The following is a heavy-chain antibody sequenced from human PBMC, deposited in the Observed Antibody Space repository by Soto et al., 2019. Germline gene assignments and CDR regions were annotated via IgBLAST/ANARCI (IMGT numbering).Heavy chain of an antibody. CDR1: GEAFSPYY. D-gene: IGHD3-16*01. V-gene: IGHV4-34*01. CDR2: INHSAIT. J-gene: IGHJ5*02. CDR3: ARGGGSADNYFGP. Sequence: SETLSLTCAVYGEAFSPYYWTWIRQPPGKGLEWIGEINHSAITSYNPSLKSRVTISVDTSKNQFSLKLHSVTAADTAVYYCARGGGSADNYFGPWGQGTLVTVSS.